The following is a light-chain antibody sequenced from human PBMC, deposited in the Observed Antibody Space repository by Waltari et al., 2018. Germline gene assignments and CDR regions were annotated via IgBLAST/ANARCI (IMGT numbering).Light chain of an antibody. CDR2: DTS. J-gene: IGKJ2*01. CDR1: QTIYNS. Sequence: DIQMTQPPSPLPAPVVDRATITCRASQTIYNSLNWYQHKPGKAPKLLISDTSTLQSGVPARFSGRGSGTEFTLTISHLQPEDFGTYYCQQSYTLPYTFGQGTKLDI. CDR3: QQSYTLPYT. V-gene: IGKV1-39*01.